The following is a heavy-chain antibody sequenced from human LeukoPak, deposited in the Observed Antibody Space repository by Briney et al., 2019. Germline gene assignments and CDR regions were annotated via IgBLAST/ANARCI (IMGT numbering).Heavy chain of an antibody. D-gene: IGHD3-10*01. J-gene: IGHJ4*02. CDR2: INTNTGNP. Sequence: GASVKVSFKASGYTFTSYAMNWVRQAPGQGLEWMGWINTNTGNPTYAQGFTGRFVFSLDTSVSTAYLQISSLKAEDTAVYYCARPMVRGVISSGPLDYWGQGTLVTVSS. CDR1: GYTFTSYA. CDR3: ARPMVRGVISSGPLDY. V-gene: IGHV7-4-1*02.